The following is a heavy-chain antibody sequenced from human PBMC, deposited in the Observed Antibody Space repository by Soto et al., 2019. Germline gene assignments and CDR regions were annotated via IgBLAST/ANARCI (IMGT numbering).Heavy chain of an antibody. V-gene: IGHV4-31*03. D-gene: IGHD2-2*01. Sequence: PSETLSLTCTVSGGSISSGGYYWSWIRQHPGKGLEWLGYIYYSGSTYYNPSLKSRVTISVDTSKNQFSLKLSSVTAADTAVYYCARDLISGGSVPAAMGYVSGHWFDPWGQGTLVTVSS. CDR1: GGSISSGGYY. CDR2: IYYSGST. CDR3: ARDLISGGSVPAAMGYVSGHWFDP. J-gene: IGHJ5*02.